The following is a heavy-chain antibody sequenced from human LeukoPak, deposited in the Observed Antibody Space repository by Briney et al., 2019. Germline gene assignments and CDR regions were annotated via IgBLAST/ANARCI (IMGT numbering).Heavy chain of an antibody. V-gene: IGHV3-9*01. Sequence: GGSLRLSCAASGFTFDDYAMHWVRQAPGKGLEWVSGISWNSGSIGYADSVKGRFTISRDNAKNSLYLQMNSLRAEDTALYYCAKAPGVYSGSYRAPFDYWGQGTLVTVSS. D-gene: IGHD1-26*01. CDR2: ISWNSGSI. CDR3: AKAPGVYSGSYRAPFDY. CDR1: GFTFDDYA. J-gene: IGHJ4*02.